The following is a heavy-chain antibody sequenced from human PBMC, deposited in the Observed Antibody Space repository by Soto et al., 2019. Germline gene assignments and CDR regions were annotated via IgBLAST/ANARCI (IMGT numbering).Heavy chain of an antibody. CDR1: GFTFSSYA. V-gene: IGHV3-23*01. J-gene: IGHJ6*02. D-gene: IGHD6-13*01. Sequence: RGSLRLSCAASGFTFSSYAMSWVRQAPGKGLEWVSAISGSGGSTYYADSVRGRFTISRDNSKNTLYLQMNSLRAEDTAVYYCAKDHSSRWHALGYYYYGMDVWGHGT. CDR2: ISGSGGST. CDR3: AKDHSSRWHALGYYYYGMDV.